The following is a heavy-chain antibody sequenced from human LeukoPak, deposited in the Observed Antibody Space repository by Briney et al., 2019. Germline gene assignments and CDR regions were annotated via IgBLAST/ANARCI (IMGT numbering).Heavy chain of an antibody. V-gene: IGHV3-23*01. CDR1: GFTFSSYA. D-gene: IGHD3-3*01. Sequence: GGSLRLSCAASGFTFSSYAMSWVRQAPGKGLEWVSAISGSGGSTYYADSVKGRFTISRDNSKNTLYLQMNSLRAEDTAVYYCAKATYYDFWSGYSGGDCCFDYWGQRTLVTVSS. CDR2: ISGSGGST. CDR3: AKATYYDFWSGYSGGDCCFDY. J-gene: IGHJ4*02.